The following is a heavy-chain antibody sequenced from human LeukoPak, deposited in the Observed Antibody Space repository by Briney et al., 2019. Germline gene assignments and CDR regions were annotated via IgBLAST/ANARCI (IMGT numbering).Heavy chain of an antibody. CDR3: ARGVYIAAAQYGY. V-gene: IGHV4-59*01. CDR2: IYYSGTT. D-gene: IGHD6-13*01. Sequence: SETLSLTCTVSGGSISSYYWSRIRQPPGKGLEWIGYIYYSGTTNYNPSLKSRVTISVDTSKNQFSLKLSSVTAADTAVYYCARGVYIAAAQYGYWGQGTLVSVSS. J-gene: IGHJ4*02. CDR1: GGSISSYY.